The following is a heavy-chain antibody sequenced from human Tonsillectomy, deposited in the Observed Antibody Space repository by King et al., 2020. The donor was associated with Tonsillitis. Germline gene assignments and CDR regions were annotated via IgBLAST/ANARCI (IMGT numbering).Heavy chain of an antibody. J-gene: IGHJ4*02. CDR3: AKGDVGADDY. D-gene: IGHD1-26*01. Sequence: VQLVESGGGLVKPGGSLRLSCAASGFTFSSYSMNWVRQAPGKGLEWVSSISSSSSYIYYADSVKGRFTISRENAKNSLYLQMNSLRAEDTAVYYCAKGDVGADDYWGQGTLVTVSS. V-gene: IGHV3-21*01. CDR2: ISSSSSYI. CDR1: GFTFSSYS.